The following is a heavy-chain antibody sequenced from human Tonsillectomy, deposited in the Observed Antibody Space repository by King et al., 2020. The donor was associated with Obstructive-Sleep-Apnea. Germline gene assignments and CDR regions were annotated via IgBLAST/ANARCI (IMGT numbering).Heavy chain of an antibody. J-gene: IGHJ4*02. D-gene: IGHD3-22*01. CDR1: GFTFSSYG. V-gene: IGHV3-30*02. CDR3: AKDNYYYDSSGALDY. CDR2: IRYDGSNK. Sequence: VQLVESGGGVVQPGGSLRLSCASSGFTFSSYGMHWVRQAPGKGLEGVAFIRYDGSNKYYADSVKGRFTISRDNSKNTLFLQMNSLRAEDTAVYYCAKDNYYYDSSGALDYWGQGTLVTVSS.